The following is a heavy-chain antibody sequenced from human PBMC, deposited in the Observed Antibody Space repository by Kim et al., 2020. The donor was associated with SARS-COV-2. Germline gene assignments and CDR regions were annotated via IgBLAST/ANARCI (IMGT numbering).Heavy chain of an antibody. V-gene: IGHV4-39*07. Sequence: SETLSLTCTVSGGSISSSSYYWGWIRQPPGKGLEWIGSIYYSGSTYYNPSLKSRVTISVDTSKNQFSLKLSSVTAADTAVYYCARDGKMFDRSFDYWGQG. CDR3: ARDGKMFDRSFDY. J-gene: IGHJ4*02. D-gene: IGHD3-10*02. CDR1: GGSISSSSYY. CDR2: IYYSGST.